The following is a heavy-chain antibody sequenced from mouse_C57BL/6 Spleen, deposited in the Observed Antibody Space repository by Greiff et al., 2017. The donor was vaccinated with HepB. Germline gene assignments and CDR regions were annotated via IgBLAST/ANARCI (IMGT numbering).Heavy chain of an antibody. J-gene: IGHJ1*03. D-gene: IGHD1-1*01. CDR1: GYTFTSYW. CDR2: IDPSDSET. CDR3: ARGDYYGRSFDWYFDV. Sequence: QVQLQQPGAELVRPGSSVKLSCKASGYTFTSYWMHWVKQRPIQGLEWIGNIDPSDSETHYNQKFKDKATLTVDKSSSTAYMQLSSLTSEDSAVYYCARGDYYGRSFDWYFDVWGTGTTVTVSS. V-gene: IGHV1-52*01.